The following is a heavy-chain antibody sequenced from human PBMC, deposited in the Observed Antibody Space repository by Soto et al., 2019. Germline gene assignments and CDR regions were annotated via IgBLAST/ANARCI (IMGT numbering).Heavy chain of an antibody. D-gene: IGHD7-27*01. V-gene: IGHV3-23*01. CDR1: GFILNNYA. CDR2: IGGTDGDSDGVP. Sequence: VQLLESGGDLVQPGGSLRLSCVASGFILNNYAMSWVRQAPGKGLAWVSTIGGTDGDSDGVPWYEDSVKGRFTISMDSCANTLFLHVDNLRADDSALYYFVKRGRNWGAFDFWGQGTTVVVSS. J-gene: IGHJ3*01. CDR3: VKRGRNWGAFDF.